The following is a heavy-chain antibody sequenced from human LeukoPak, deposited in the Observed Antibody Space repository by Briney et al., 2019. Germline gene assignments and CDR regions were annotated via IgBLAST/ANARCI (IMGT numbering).Heavy chain of an antibody. CDR2: ISSSSSYI. J-gene: IGHJ4*02. D-gene: IGHD6-13*01. Sequence: SGGSLTLSCAASGFTFSSYSMNWVRHAPGKGLEWVSYISSSSSYIYYADSVMGLFTISRDNAKNSLYLQMNSLRAEDTAVYYCARGQGFWQQLVLGSDYWGQGTLVTVSS. CDR3: ARGQGFWQQLVLGSDY. V-gene: IGHV3-21*01. CDR1: GFTFSSYS.